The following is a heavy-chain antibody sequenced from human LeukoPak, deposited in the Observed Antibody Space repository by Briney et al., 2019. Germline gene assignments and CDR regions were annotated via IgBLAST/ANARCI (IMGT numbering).Heavy chain of an antibody. CDR1: GGSISSYY. CDR3: ARDGYSGNDGL. Sequence: SETLSLTCTVSGGSISSYYWSWIRQPPGKGLEWIGYIYHSESTKYNPSLKSRVTISVDTSRNQFSLKLSSVTAADTAVYYCARDGYSGNDGLWGQGTLVTVSS. CDR2: IYHSEST. V-gene: IGHV4-59*01. J-gene: IGHJ4*02. D-gene: IGHD5-12*01.